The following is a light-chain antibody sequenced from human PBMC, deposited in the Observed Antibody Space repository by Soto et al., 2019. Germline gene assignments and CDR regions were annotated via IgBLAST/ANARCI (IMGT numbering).Light chain of an antibody. V-gene: IGKV3-20*01. CDR2: FAS. J-gene: IGKJ5*01. CDR3: HRNCSPPIT. Sequence: PYHSPLSFSPWESGSLSCRSSESFRSSYLSCYEQKPCHSAILLIYFASSRAPGIPDRFSGSGTGTDFTLTIIRPEPFDVTVYHWHRNCSPPITFGQGTLLEI. CDR1: ESFRSSY.